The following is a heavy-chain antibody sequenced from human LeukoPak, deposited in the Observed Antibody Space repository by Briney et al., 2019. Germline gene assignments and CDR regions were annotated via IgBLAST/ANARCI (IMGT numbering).Heavy chain of an antibody. D-gene: IGHD6-13*01. CDR1: GFTFSSYE. CDR3: ARDSGISWYYFDY. J-gene: IGHJ4*02. Sequence: SGGSLSLSCAASGFTFSSYEMNWVRQAPGKGLEWVSYISSSDSTIYYADFVKGRFTISRDNAKNSLYLQMNSLTAEDTTIYYCARDSGISWYYFDYWGQGTLVTVSS. V-gene: IGHV3-48*03. CDR2: ISSSDSTI.